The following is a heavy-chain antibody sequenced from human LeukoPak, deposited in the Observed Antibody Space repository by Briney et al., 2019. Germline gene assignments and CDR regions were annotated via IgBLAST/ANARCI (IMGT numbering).Heavy chain of an antibody. Sequence: SETLSLTCIVSGGSISSYYWSWIRQPPGKGLEWIGYIYYSGSTNYNPSLKNRVTISVDTSNNQFSLELSSVTAADTAVYYCARENTMVRGAFDAFDIWGQGTMVTVSS. CDR3: ARENTMVRGAFDAFDI. CDR2: IYYSGST. V-gene: IGHV4-59*01. D-gene: IGHD3-10*01. J-gene: IGHJ3*02. CDR1: GGSISSYY.